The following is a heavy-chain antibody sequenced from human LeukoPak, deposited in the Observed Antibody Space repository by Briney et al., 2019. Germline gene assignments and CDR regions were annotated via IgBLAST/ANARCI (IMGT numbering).Heavy chain of an antibody. D-gene: IGHD5-18*01. CDR1: GYSLSDNY. CDR2: IIPIFGTA. V-gene: IGHV1-69*06. Sequence: SVKVSCRASGYSLSDNYLHWMRQAPGQGLEWMGGIIPIFGTANYAQKFQGRVTITADKSTSTAYMELSSLRSEDTAVYYCARDQGSGIQLWRSFDYWGQGTLVTVSS. J-gene: IGHJ4*02. CDR3: ARDQGSGIQLWRSFDY.